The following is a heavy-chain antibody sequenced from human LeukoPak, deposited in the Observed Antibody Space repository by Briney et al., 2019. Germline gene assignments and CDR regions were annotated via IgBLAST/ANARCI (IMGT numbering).Heavy chain of an antibody. J-gene: IGHJ5*02. Sequence: ASVKVSCKASGYTFTSYGISWVRQAPGQGLEWMGWISAYNGNTNYAQKLQGRVTMTTDTSTSTAYMELRSLRSDDTAVYYCARRLGYCSSTSCYPGWFDPWGQGTLVTVSS. V-gene: IGHV1-18*01. CDR1: GYTFTSYG. CDR3: ARRLGYCSSTSCYPGWFDP. CDR2: ISAYNGNT. D-gene: IGHD2-2*01.